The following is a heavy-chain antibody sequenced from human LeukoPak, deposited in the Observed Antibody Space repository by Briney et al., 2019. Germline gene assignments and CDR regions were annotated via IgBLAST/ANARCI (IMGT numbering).Heavy chain of an antibody. J-gene: IGHJ4*02. CDR2: ISGTGGRT. CDR3: ARDVPYYYDSSGYYSPFDC. V-gene: IGHV3-23*01. Sequence: GGSLRLSCAASGFTFSTYAMGWVRQAPGKGLEWVSDISGTGGRTYYAGSVKGRFTISRDNSKNTVDLLMNSLRAEDTAIYYCARDVPYYYDSSGYYSPFDCWGQGTLVTVSS. D-gene: IGHD3-22*01. CDR1: GFTFSTYA.